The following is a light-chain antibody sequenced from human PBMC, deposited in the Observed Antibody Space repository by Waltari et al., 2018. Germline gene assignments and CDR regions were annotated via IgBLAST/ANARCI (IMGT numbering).Light chain of an antibody. Sequence: QSALTQPRSVSGSPGQSATIPCTGTSYDVGGYNYVSWYQQYPGKAPKVMIYDVSKRPSGVTDRFSGSKSGNTASLTISGLQAEDEADYYCCSFAGTSWVFGGGTKVTVL. CDR2: DVS. V-gene: IGLV2-11*01. CDR3: CSFAGTSWV. J-gene: IGLJ3*02. CDR1: SYDVGGYNY.